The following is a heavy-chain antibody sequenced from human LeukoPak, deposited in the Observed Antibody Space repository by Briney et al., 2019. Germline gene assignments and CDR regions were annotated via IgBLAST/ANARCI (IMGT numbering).Heavy chain of an antibody. CDR3: ARDLSGSYGDY. J-gene: IGHJ4*02. V-gene: IGHV3-21*01. D-gene: IGHD1-26*01. CDR1: GFTFSSYS. Sequence: GGSLRLSCAASGFTFSSYSMNWVRQAPGKGLEWVSSISSSSSYIYYADSVKGRFTISRDNAKNSLYLQMNSLRAEDTAVYYCARDLSGSYGDYWGQGTLVTVSS. CDR2: ISSSSSYI.